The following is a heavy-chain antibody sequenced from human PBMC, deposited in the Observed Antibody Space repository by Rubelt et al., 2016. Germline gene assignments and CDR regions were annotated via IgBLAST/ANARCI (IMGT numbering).Heavy chain of an antibody. D-gene: IGHD2-15*01. CDR3: ARDFLDCSDGRCYSAPYNWFDP. J-gene: IGHJ5*02. Sequence: NYNPSLKSRVTISVDTSKNQFSLRLSSVTAADTAVYYCARDFLDCSDGRCYSAPYNWFDPWGQGTLVTVSS. V-gene: IGHV4-4*02.